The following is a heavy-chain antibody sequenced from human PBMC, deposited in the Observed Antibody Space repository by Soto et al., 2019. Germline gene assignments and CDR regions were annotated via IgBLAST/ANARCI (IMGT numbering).Heavy chain of an antibody. D-gene: IGHD2-2*01. J-gene: IGHJ6*03. CDR2: ISSSGSTI. CDR3: ARPYCSSTSCYVGLGYYYMDV. Sequence: GGSLRLSCAASGFTFSDYYMSWIRQAPGKGLEWVSYISSSGSTIYYADSVKGRFTISRDNAKNSLYLQMNSLRAEDTAVYYCARPYCSSTSCYVGLGYYYMDVWGKGTTVTVSS. V-gene: IGHV3-11*01. CDR1: GFTFSDYY.